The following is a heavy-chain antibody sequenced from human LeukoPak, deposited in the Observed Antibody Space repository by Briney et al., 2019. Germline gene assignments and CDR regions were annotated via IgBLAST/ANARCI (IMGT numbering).Heavy chain of an antibody. CDR2: ISGSGGST. CDR3: AKVLAMVIDIDY. J-gene: IGHJ4*02. Sequence: PGGSLRLSCAASGFTISSYAMSWVRQAPGKGLEWVSAISGSGGSTYYADSVKGRFTISRDNSTSTPYLQMNSLRAEDTAVYYCAKVLAMVIDIDYWGQGTLVTVSS. CDR1: GFTISSYA. V-gene: IGHV3-23*01. D-gene: IGHD5-18*01.